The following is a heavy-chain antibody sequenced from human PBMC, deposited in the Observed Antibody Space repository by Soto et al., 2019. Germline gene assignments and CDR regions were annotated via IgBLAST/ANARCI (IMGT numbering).Heavy chain of an antibody. CDR1: GFTFSSYS. CDR3: ARAFRTTYYYGMDV. Sequence: GGSLRLSCAASGFTFSSYSMNWVRQAPGKGLEWVSYISSSSSTIYYADSVKGRFTISRDNAKNSLYLQMNSLRDEDTAVYYCARAFRTTYYYGMDVWGQGTTVTVSS. CDR2: ISSSSSTI. D-gene: IGHD4-17*01. V-gene: IGHV3-48*02. J-gene: IGHJ6*02.